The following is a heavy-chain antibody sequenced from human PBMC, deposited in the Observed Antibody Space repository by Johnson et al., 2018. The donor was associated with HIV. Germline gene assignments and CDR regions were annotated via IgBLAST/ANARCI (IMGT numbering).Heavy chain of an antibody. CDR2: INSDGSST. J-gene: IGHJ3*02. D-gene: IGHD1-7*01. CDR1: GFTFSSYW. Sequence: VQLVESGGGLVKPGGSLRLSCAASGFTFSSYWMHWVRQAPGKGLVWVSRINSDGSSTSYADSVKGRFTISRDNAKNTLYLQMNSLKSEDTAVYYCTTDQVGPNYGGKYHMWGQGTMVTISS. CDR3: TTDQVGPNYGGKYHM. V-gene: IGHV3-74*01.